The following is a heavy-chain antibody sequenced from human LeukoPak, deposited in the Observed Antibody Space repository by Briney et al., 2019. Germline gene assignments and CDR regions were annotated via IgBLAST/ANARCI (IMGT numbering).Heavy chain of an antibody. CDR3: AKDLRYCSGSRCYWPDGVFDY. V-gene: IGHV3-30*18. CDR1: EFTFISYG. J-gene: IGHJ4*02. Sequence: PGGPLSFSFAASEFTFISYGWHGVGQVPAGGLEWGAVLSNVKRIKYYADSVKGRFTISRDNSKNTLYLQMNSLSAEDTAMYYCAKDLRYCSGSRCYWPDGVFDYWGQGTLVTVSS. CDR2: LSNVKRIK. D-gene: IGHD2-15*01.